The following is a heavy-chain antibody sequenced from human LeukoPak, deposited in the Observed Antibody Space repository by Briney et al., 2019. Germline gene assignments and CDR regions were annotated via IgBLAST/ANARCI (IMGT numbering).Heavy chain of an antibody. J-gene: IGHJ4*02. CDR2: IKSKTDGGTT. V-gene: IGHV3-15*01. D-gene: IGHD3-10*01. CDR1: GFTFSNAW. CDR3: TPSSPTHPWYFDY. Sequence: GGSLRLSCAASGFTFSNAWMSWVRQAPGKGLEWVGRIKSKTDGGTTDYAAPVKGRFTISRDDSKNTLYLQMNSLKTEDTAVYYCTPSSPTHPWYFDYWGQGTLVTVSS.